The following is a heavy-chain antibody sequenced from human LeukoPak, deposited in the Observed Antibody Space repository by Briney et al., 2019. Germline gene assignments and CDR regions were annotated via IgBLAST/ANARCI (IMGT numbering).Heavy chain of an antibody. V-gene: IGHV3-33*01. D-gene: IGHD3-10*01. CDR3: ARVASASIHFDY. CDR1: GFTFSSYG. J-gene: IGHJ4*02. Sequence: PGGSLRLSCAASGFTFSSYGMHWVRQAPGKGLEWVAVIWCGGSNKYYADSVKGRFTISRDNSKNTLYLQMNSLRAEDTAVYYCARVASASIHFDYWGQGPLVTVSS. CDR2: IWCGGSNK.